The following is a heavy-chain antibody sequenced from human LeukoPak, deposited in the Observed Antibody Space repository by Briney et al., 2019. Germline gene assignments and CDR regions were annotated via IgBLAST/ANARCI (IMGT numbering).Heavy chain of an antibody. CDR1: GFTFDDYA. CDR2: ISWDGGST. J-gene: IGHJ4*02. D-gene: IGHD1-26*01. V-gene: IGHV3-43D*03. CDR3: AKDVSNYGSYYGH. Sequence: GGSLRLSCAASGFTFDDYAMHWVRHAPGKGLEWVSLISWDGGSTYYADSVKGRFTISRDNSKNSLYLQMNSLRAEDTALYYCAKDVSNYGSYYGHWGQGTLVTVSS.